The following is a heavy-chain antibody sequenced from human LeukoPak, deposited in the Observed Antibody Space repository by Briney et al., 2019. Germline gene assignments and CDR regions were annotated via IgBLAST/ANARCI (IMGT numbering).Heavy chain of an antibody. Sequence: GGSLRLSCAASGFTFSSYAMHWVRQAPGKGLEWVAVISYDGSNKYYADSVKGRFTISRDNSKNMLHLQMNSLRAEDTAVYYCARDLGLLWFGELDYWGQGTLVTVSS. CDR1: GFTFSSYA. J-gene: IGHJ4*02. D-gene: IGHD3-10*01. CDR3: ARDLGLLWFGELDY. V-gene: IGHV3-30-3*01. CDR2: ISYDGSNK.